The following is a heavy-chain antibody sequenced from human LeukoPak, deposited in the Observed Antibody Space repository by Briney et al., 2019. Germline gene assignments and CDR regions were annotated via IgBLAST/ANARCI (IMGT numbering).Heavy chain of an antibody. Sequence: ASVKVSCKTSGYNFTDFYIHWVRQAPGQGLEWMGLIKPNSGVTKYAEKFQGRVTMTTETSMGTAFMELSRLRSDDTADYYCARDPPMAGTPSLDSWGQGTPVIVSS. D-gene: IGHD1-14*01. J-gene: IGHJ5*01. CDR3: ARDPPMAGTPSLDS. V-gene: IGHV1-2*02. CDR2: IKPNSGVT. CDR1: GYNFTDFY.